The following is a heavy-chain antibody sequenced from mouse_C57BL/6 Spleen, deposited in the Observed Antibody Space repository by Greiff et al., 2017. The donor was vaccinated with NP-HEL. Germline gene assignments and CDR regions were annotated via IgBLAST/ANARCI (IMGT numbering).Heavy chain of an antibody. D-gene: IGHD2-1*01. V-gene: IGHV1-69*01. J-gene: IGHJ2*01. Sequence: QVQLQQPGAELVMPGASVKLSCKASGYTFTSYWMHWVKQRPGQGLEWIGEIDPSDSYTNYNQKFKGKSTLTVDKSSSTAYLQLSSLTSEDAAVYYCARSAPYGTFDDWGQGTTLTVSS. CDR1: GYTFTSYW. CDR2: IDPSDSYT. CDR3: ARSAPYGTFDD.